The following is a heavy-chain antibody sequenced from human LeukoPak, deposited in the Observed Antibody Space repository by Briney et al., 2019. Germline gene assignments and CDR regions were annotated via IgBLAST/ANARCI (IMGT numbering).Heavy chain of an antibody. Sequence: GGSMRLSCAASGFTVSSNYMGWVRQAPGKGLEWVSVIYSGGSTYYADSVKGRFAISRDNSKNTLYLQMNSLRAEDTAVYYCARDDILTGYRDYWGRDPWSPSHQ. V-gene: IGHV3-53*01. D-gene: IGHD3-9*01. J-gene: IGHJ4*02. CDR2: IYSGGST. CDR1: GFTVSSNY. CDR3: ARDDILTGYRDY.